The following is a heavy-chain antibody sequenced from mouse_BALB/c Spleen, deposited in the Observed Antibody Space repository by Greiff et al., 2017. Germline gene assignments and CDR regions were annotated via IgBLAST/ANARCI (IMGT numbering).Heavy chain of an antibody. CDR1: GFTFSSYA. Sequence: EVKLMESGGGLVKPGGSLKLSCAASGFTFSSYAMSWVRQTPEKRLEWVASISSGGSTYYPDSVKGRFTISRDNARNILYLKMSSLRSEDTAMYYCARGSITTASYAMDYWGQGTSVTVSS. J-gene: IGHJ4*01. CDR2: ISSGGST. V-gene: IGHV5-6-5*01. D-gene: IGHD1-2*01. CDR3: ARGSITTASYAMDY.